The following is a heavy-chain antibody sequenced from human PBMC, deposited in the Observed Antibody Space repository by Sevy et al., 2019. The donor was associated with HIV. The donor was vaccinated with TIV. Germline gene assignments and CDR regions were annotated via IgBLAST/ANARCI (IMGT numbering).Heavy chain of an antibody. CDR1: GFTFSNAW. CDR3: TTLYYDFWSGYFGSLDYGMDV. V-gene: IGHV3-15*01. Sequence: GGSLRLSCAASGFTFSNAWMSWVRQAPGKGLEWVGRIKSKTDGGTTDYAAPVKGRFTSSRDDSKNTLYLQMNSLKTEDTAVYYCTTLYYDFWSGYFGSLDYGMDVWGQRTTVTVSS. J-gene: IGHJ6*02. D-gene: IGHD3-3*01. CDR2: IKSKTDGGTT.